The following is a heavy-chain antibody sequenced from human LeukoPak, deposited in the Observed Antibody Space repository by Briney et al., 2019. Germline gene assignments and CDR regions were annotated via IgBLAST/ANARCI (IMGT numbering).Heavy chain of an antibody. J-gene: IGHJ5*02. CDR3: ARGFGMPVLTRRWFDP. CDR1: GGSFSVYS. CDR2: INHSGST. Sequence: SETLALSSAVYGGSFSVYSWGWIRQPPGKGLEWVGEINHSGSTNYNPSLKSRVSISVDTSKNQFSLKLSSVTAADTAVYYCARGFGMPVLTRRWFDPWGQGTLVTVSS. D-gene: IGHD2/OR15-2a*01. V-gene: IGHV4-34*01.